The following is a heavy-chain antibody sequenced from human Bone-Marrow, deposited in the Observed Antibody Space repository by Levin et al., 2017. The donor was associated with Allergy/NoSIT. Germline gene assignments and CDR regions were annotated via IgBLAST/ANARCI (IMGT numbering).Heavy chain of an antibody. CDR2: IHYSGST. CDR1: GGSISSYH. D-gene: IGHD2-15*01. CDR3: ARDRVVASSGTYYYYGMAV. J-gene: IGHJ6*02. V-gene: IGHV4-59*01. Sequence: SQTLSLTCIVSGGSISSYHWSWIRQPPGKGLEWIGYIHYSGSTDYNPSLKSRVTISIDTSKSQFSLTLNSVRAADTAVYYCARDRVVASSGTYYYYGMAVWGRGTTVTVSS.